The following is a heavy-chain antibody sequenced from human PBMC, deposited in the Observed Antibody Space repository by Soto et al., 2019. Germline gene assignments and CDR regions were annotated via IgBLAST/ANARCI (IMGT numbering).Heavy chain of an antibody. CDR1: GYTFSGYH. V-gene: IGHV1-2*02. D-gene: IGHD2-2*02. CDR2: INVYNGET. J-gene: IGHJ5*01. CDR3: AREGATRRPSRPAIGWLES. Sequence: QVHLVQSGAEVQTPGASVKVSCKASGYTFSGYHMHWVRQAPGQGLEWMGWINVYNGETNIAQKFQGRVAMTRDTSITTAYVELSRLRFDDTAVYFCAREGATRRPSRPAIGWLESWGQGTLVTVSS.